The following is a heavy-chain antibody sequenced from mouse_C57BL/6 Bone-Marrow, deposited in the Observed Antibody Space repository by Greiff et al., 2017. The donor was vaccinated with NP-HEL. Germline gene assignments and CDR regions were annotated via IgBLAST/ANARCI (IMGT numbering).Heavy chain of an antibody. CDR1: GYAFTNYW. J-gene: IGHJ1*03. D-gene: IGHD1-1*01. CDR2: INTGSGGT. V-gene: IGHV1-54*01. Sequence: VQLQQSGAELVRPGTSVKVSCKASGYAFTNYWIAWVQQRPGQGLEWIGVINTGSGGTNYNEKFKGKATLTADKSSSTAYMQLSSLTSEDSAVYFCARSNAVEATDWYFDVWGTGTTVTVSS. CDR3: ARSNAVEATDWYFDV.